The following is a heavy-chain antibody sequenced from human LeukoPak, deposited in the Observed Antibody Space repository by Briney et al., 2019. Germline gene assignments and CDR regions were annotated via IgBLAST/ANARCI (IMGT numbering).Heavy chain of an antibody. Sequence: GASVKVSCKDSGYTLTELSMHWVRQAPGKGLEWMGGFDPEDGETIYAQKFQGRVTMTEDTSTDTAYMELSSLRSEDTAVYYCATRYDFWSGYSFDYWGQGTLVTVSS. CDR2: FDPEDGET. J-gene: IGHJ4*02. V-gene: IGHV1-24*01. CDR1: GYTLTELS. D-gene: IGHD3-3*01. CDR3: ATRYDFWSGYSFDY.